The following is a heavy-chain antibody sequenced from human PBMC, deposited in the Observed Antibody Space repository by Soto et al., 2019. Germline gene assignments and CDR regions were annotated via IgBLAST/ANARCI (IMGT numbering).Heavy chain of an antibody. D-gene: IGHD3-10*01. J-gene: IGHJ4*02. CDR1: GFPFSTYG. Sequence: QMQLVASGGGVVQPGRSLRLSCAASGFPFSTYGLHWVRQAPGTGLEWVEFISYDGTNKDYADSVKGRFTISRDNSKNTLYPQMNSLPAEETAIYYCAKAFGPRTQYSRYYFEYWGQGTLVTVSS. CDR2: ISYDGTNK. V-gene: IGHV3-30*18. CDR3: AKAFGPRTQYSRYYFEY.